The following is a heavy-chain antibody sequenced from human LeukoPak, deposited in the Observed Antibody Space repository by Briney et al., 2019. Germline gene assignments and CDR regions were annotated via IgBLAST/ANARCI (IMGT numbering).Heavy chain of an antibody. CDR2: IYFTRSA. CDR3: AREGPPSSGWSDY. D-gene: IGHD6-19*01. V-gene: IGHV4-39*07. CDR1: GGSIRSTNYY. J-gene: IGHJ4*02. Sequence: SETLSLTCTVSGGSIRSTNYYWGCIRQSPGKGLEWIGSIYFTRSAYYNPSLKSRVTISVDTSKNQFSLRLSSVTAADTAVYYCAREGPPSSGWSDYWGQGTLVTVSS.